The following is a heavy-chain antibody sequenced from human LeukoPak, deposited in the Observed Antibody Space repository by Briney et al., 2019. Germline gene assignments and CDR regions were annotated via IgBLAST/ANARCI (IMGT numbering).Heavy chain of an antibody. Sequence: GGSLRLSCAASGFTFSSYAISWVRQATGQGLEWMGWMNPNSGNTGYAQKFQGRVTMTRNTSISTAYMELSSLRSEDTAVYYCARVKGDYGSGSYPYYFDYWGQGTLVTVSS. V-gene: IGHV1-8*02. CDR1: GFTFSSYA. J-gene: IGHJ4*02. CDR3: ARVKGDYGSGSYPYYFDY. CDR2: MNPNSGNT. D-gene: IGHD3-10*01.